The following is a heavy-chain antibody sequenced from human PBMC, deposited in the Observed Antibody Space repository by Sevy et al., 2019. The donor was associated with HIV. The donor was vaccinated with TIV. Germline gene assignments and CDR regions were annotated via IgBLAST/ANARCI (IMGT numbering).Heavy chain of an antibody. V-gene: IGHV3-30*03. J-gene: IGHJ4*02. D-gene: IGHD6-13*01. CDR3: ARDSGYSINWYPAY. Sequence: GGSLRLSCAASGFTFSCHGMHWVRQAPGKGLEWVAVMSYDGSYKSYGDSVKGRFTISRDDSKNTLYLQMNSLRPEDTAMYYCARDSGYSINWYPAYWGQGTLVTVSS. CDR1: GFTFSCHG. CDR2: MSYDGSYK.